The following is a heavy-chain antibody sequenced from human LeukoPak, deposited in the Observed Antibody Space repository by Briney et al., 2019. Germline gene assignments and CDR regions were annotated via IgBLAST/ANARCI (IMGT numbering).Heavy chain of an antibody. V-gene: IGHV3-48*03. CDR2: IGSSGNTI. J-gene: IGHJ4*02. CDR3: AKALTSIWFGDPWGY. Sequence: GGSLKLSCAASGFTFSTYEMNWVRQAPGKGLEWVSYIGSSGNTIYYADSVKGRFTISRDNSKNTLFLHMNSLRADETAVYYCAKALTSIWFGDPWGYWGQGTPITVS. D-gene: IGHD3-10*01. CDR1: GFTFSTYE.